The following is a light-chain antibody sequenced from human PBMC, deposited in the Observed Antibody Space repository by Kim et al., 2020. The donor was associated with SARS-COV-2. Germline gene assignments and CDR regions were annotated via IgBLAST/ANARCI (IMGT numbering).Light chain of an antibody. Sequence: GQSVTISCTGTSNDVGGYNYVSWYQQHPGKAPKLMIYEVSKRPSGVPDRFSGSKSGSTASLTVSGLQAEDEADYYCSSYAGTNNLIFGGGTQLTVL. J-gene: IGLJ2*01. V-gene: IGLV2-8*01. CDR3: SSYAGTNNLI. CDR1: SNDVGGYNY. CDR2: EVS.